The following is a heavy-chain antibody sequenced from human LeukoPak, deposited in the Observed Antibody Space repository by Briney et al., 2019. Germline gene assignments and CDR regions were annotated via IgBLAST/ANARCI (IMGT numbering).Heavy chain of an antibody. CDR3: ARGLDPGTIVVPDAYYYYYMDV. CDR2: MNPNSGNT. J-gene: IGHJ6*03. Sequence: ASVKVSCKASGYTFTSYDINWVRQATGQGLEWMGWMNPNSGNTGYAQKFQGRVTMTRNPSISTAYMELSSLRSEDTAVYYCARGLDPGTIVVPDAYYYYYMDVWGKGTTVTVSS. D-gene: IGHD2-2*01. V-gene: IGHV1-8*01. CDR1: GYTFTSYD.